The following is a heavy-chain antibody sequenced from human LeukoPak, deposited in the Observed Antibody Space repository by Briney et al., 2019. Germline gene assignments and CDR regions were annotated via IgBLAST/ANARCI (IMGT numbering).Heavy chain of an antibody. J-gene: IGHJ4*02. CDR2: IKQDGSEK. D-gene: IGHD3-9*01. V-gene: IGHV3-7*04. CDR3: ARDRLDYDILTGRYYYFDY. Sequence: GPCLTLSCAVSALCVSIYWMSCVRQAPGKWLGWVANIKQDGSEKYYVGAVKGRFTISRDNAKNSLYLQMNSLRAEDTAVYYCARDRLDYDILTGRYYYFDYWGQGTLVTVSS. CDR1: ALCVSIYW.